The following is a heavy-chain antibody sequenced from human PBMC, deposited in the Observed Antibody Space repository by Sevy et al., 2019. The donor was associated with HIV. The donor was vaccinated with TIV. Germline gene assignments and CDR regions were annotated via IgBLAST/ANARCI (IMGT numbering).Heavy chain of an antibody. D-gene: IGHD2-2*01. V-gene: IGHV3-11*01. CDR1: GFSFSSFY. CDR2: ISSSGQTT. Sequence: GGSLRLSCAASGFSFSSFYMTWIRQAPGKGLQWVAYISSSGQTTYDADSVKGRFVVSRDNAKNSLFLHINSLRAEDTGVFFCARIPAMPPPNYVMDLWGQGTTITVSS. CDR3: ARIPAMPPPNYVMDL. J-gene: IGHJ6*02.